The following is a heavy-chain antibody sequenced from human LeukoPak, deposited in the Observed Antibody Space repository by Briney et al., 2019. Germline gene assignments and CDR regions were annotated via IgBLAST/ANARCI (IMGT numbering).Heavy chain of an antibody. D-gene: IGHD3-9*01. CDR3: ARATVFENRDSDYYGMDV. J-gene: IGHJ6*02. Sequence: PGGSLRLSCAASGFTFSSYEMNWVRQAPGKGLEWVSYISSSGSTIYYADSVKGRFTIPRDNAKNSLYLQMNSLRAEDTAVYYCARATVFENRDSDYYGMDVWGQGTTVTVSS. CDR2: ISSSGSTI. CDR1: GFTFSSYE. V-gene: IGHV3-48*03.